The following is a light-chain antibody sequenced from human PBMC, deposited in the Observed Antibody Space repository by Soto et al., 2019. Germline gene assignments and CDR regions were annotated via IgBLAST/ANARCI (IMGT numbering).Light chain of an antibody. J-gene: IGKJ3*01. CDR1: QSISSD. V-gene: IGKV3-15*01. CDR3: QEYNTYSFT. Sequence: EIVMTQSPATLSVSPGERSTLSCRASQSISSDVAWYQQKPGQAPRLLIYGASTTATGIPARFSGSGSGTEFTLTISSLQPDDFATYYCQEYNTYSFTFGPGTKVDIK. CDR2: GAS.